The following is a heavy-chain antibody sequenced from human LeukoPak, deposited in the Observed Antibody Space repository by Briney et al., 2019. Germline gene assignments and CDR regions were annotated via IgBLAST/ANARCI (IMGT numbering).Heavy chain of an antibody. V-gene: IGHV4-4*07. D-gene: IGHD2-2*02. CDR2: IYTSGST. Sequence: PSETLSLTCTVSGGSISSYYWSWIRQPAGKGLEGIGRIYTSGSTNYNPSLKSRVTISVDTSKNQFSLKLCSVTAADTAVYYCARGSYCSSTSCYKRDWFDPWGQGTLVTVSS. J-gene: IGHJ5*02. CDR3: ARGSYCSSTSCYKRDWFDP. CDR1: GGSISSYY.